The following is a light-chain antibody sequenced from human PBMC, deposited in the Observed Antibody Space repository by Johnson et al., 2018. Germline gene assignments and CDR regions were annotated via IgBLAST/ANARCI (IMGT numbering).Light chain of an antibody. CDR2: ENN. CDR1: SSNIGNNY. Sequence: QSVLTQPPSVSAAPGQKVTISCSGSSSNIGNNYVSWYQQLPGTAPKLLIYENNKRPSGIPDRFSGSKSGTSATLGITGLQTGDEADDYCGTWDSSLSAGKFFVTGTKVTFL. V-gene: IGLV1-51*02. J-gene: IGLJ1*01. CDR3: GTWDSSLSAGKF.